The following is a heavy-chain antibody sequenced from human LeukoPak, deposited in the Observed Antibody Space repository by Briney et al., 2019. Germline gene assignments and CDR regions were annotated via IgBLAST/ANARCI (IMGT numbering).Heavy chain of an antibody. CDR1: GVFISTSGYY. CDR3: ATPSLCNGSGCSPTTDYHYMDV. V-gene: IGHV4-39*01. J-gene: IGHJ6*03. CDR2: IDDRRST. Sequence: SETLSLTCSVFGVFISTSGYYWGWIRQPPGKGLEWIGTIDDRRSTYYHPSLESRVAISVHTSQNQFSLRLSSVTASHTAVYYYATPSLCNGSGCSPTTDYHYMDVWGKGTTVTVSS. D-gene: IGHD2-15*01.